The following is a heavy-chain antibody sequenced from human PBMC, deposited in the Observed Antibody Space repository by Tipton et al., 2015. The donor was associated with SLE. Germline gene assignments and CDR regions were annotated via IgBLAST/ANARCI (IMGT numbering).Heavy chain of an antibody. J-gene: IGHJ4*02. Sequence: QLVQSGAEVKKPGSSVKVSCKASGGTLGRYAFSWLRQAPGQGLEWLGGIIPALGTPNYSQNFRARVTITADKSTNTAYMELSSLRSDDTAVYYCATLEDLEWVSYFDYWGQGTLVTVSS. CDR1: GGTLGRYA. D-gene: IGHD3-3*01. CDR3: ATLEDLEWVSYFDY. CDR2: IIPALGTP. V-gene: IGHV1-69*06.